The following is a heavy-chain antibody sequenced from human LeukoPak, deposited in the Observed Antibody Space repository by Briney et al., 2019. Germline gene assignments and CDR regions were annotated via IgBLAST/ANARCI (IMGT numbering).Heavy chain of an antibody. CDR1: GGSISSSSYY. D-gene: IGHD2-8*01. J-gene: IGHJ5*02. CDR3: ARLQTRIFVCDSWFDP. CDR2: IYYSGST. Sequence: SETLSFTCTVSGGSISSSSYYWGWIRQPPGKGLEWIGGIYYSGSTYYNPSLKSRVTISVDTSKNQFSLKLSSVTAADTAVYYCARLQTRIFVCDSWFDPWGQRTLVTVSS. V-gene: IGHV4-39*01.